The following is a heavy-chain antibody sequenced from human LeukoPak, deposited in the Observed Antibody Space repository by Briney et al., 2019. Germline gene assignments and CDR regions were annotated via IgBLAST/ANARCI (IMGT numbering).Heavy chain of an antibody. V-gene: IGHV3-21*01. J-gene: IGHJ6*03. CDR2: ISSSSSYI. CDR1: GFTFSGYS. D-gene: IGHD2-2*01. Sequence: GGSLRLSCAASGFTFSGYSMNWVRQAPGKGLEWVSSISSSSSYIYYADSVKGRFTISRDNAKNSLYLQMNSLRAEDTAVYYCARFPDCSSTSCYLRYYYYYMDVWGKGTTVTVSS. CDR3: ARFPDCSSTSCYLRYYYYYMDV.